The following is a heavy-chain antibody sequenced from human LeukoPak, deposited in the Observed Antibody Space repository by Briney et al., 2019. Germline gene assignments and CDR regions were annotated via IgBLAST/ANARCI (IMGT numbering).Heavy chain of an antibody. V-gene: IGHV1-2*02. CDR3: AKGYYYDSSGYYKRPGYFQH. J-gene: IGHJ1*01. Sequence: ASVKVSCKASGYTFTGYYMHWVRQAPGQGLEWMGWINPNSGGTNYAQKFQGRVTMTRDTSISTAYMELSRLRSDDTAVYYCAKGYYYDSSGYYKRPGYFQHWGRGTLVTVSS. CDR2: INPNSGGT. D-gene: IGHD3-22*01. CDR1: GYTFTGYY.